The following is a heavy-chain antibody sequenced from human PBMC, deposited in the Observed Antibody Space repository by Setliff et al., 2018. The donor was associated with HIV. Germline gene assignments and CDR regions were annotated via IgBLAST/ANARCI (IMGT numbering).Heavy chain of an antibody. Sequence: LSLTCAVSGYSISSGYYWAWIRQSPGKGLDWIGSIHHSGTTYYNPSLKSRVTISVDTTTNQVSLQVNSVTAVDTAIYYCARDDPAGGIDYWGQGTLVTVSS. V-gene: IGHV4-38-2*02. CDR3: ARDDPAGGIDY. CDR1: GYSISSGYY. J-gene: IGHJ4*02. D-gene: IGHD1-26*01. CDR2: IHHSGTT.